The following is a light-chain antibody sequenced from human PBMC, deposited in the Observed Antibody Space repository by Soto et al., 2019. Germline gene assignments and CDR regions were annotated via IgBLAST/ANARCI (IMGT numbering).Light chain of an antibody. V-gene: IGLV2-14*03. Sequence: QSALTQPASVSGSPGQSITISCTGTGSDVGGYNYVSWYQQHPGKAPKVMIYDVSKRHSGVSTRFSGSKSGNTASLTISGLQVEDEADYYCSSYRSGSTRVVFGGGTKVTVL. J-gene: IGLJ2*01. CDR1: GSDVGGYNY. CDR3: SSYRSGSTRVV. CDR2: DVS.